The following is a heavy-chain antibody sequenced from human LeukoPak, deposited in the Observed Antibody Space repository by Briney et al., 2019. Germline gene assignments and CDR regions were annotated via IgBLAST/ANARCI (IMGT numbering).Heavy chain of an antibody. CDR3: ARDLEYCSSTSCYTGRPHNWFDP. D-gene: IGHD2-2*02. J-gene: IGHJ5*02. CDR1: GGTFSSYA. V-gene: IGHV1-69*01. Sequence: SVKVSCXASGGTFSSYAISWVRQALGQGLEWMGGIIPIFGTANYAQKFQGRVTITADESTSTAYMELSSLRSEDTAVYYCARDLEYCSSTSCYTGRPHNWFDPWGQGTLVTVSS. CDR2: IIPIFGTA.